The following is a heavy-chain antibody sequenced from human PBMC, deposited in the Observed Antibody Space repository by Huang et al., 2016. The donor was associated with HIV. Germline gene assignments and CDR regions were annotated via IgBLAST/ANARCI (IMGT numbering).Heavy chain of an antibody. CDR1: EYTLTELS. CDR2: FDPEIGET. J-gene: IGHJ4*02. D-gene: IGHD3-9*01. CDR3: ATGFDVFFDF. Sequence: QVQLVQYRAEVKKPGASVKVSCKVSEYTLTELSIHVVRQTPGKGLEWMGGFDPEIGETIYAQKFQGRVTMTEDTSTETAFMELSGLRPEDTAIYYCATGFDVFFDFWGQGTLVTVSS. V-gene: IGHV1-24*01.